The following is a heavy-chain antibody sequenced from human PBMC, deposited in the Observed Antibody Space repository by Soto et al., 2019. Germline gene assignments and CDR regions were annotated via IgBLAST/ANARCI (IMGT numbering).Heavy chain of an antibody. CDR1: GYTFTSYG. CDR3: ARDVGYYYDSSGSQPCDY. V-gene: IGHV1-18*01. J-gene: IGHJ4*02. Sequence: ASVKVSCKASGYTFTSYGISWVRQAPGQGLEWMGWIGAYNGNTNYAQKLQGRVTMTTDTSTSTAYMELRSLRSDDTAVYYCARDVGYYYDSSGSQPCDYWGQGTLVTVSS. D-gene: IGHD3-22*01. CDR2: IGAYNGNT.